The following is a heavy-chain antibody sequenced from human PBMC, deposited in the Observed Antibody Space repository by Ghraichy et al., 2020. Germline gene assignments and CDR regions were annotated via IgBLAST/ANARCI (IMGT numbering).Heavy chain of an antibody. CDR3: ARWVRTEPSSLDV. CDR1: GFTVSSNY. D-gene: IGHD2-2*01. J-gene: IGHJ6*04. Sequence: GESLNISCAASGFTVSSNYMSWVRQAPGKGLEWVSVIYSGGNTYYADSVKGRFTISRDNSKNTLYLQMNSLRAEDTAVYYCARWVRTEPSSLDVWGKGTTVTVSS. CDR2: IYSGGNT. V-gene: IGHV3-53*01.